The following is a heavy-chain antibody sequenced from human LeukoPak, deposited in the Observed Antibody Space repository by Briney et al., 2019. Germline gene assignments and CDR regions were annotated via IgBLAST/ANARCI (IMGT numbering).Heavy chain of an antibody. D-gene: IGHD1-1*01. CDR3: ARRVYNWNAHFDY. CDR2: INHSGST. J-gene: IGHJ4*02. Sequence: SETLSLTCAVYGGPFSGYYWSWIRQPPGKGLEWIGEINHSGSTNYNPSLKSRVTISVDTSKNQFSLKLSSVTAADTAVYYCARRVYNWNAHFDYWGQGTLVAVSS. CDR1: GGPFSGYY. V-gene: IGHV4-34*01.